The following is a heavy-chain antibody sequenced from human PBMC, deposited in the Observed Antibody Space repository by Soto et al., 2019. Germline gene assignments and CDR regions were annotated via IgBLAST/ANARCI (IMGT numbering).Heavy chain of an antibody. CDR1: GFTFNNYA. J-gene: IGHJ4*02. D-gene: IGHD2-21*01. CDR2: ISGSGGTT. CDR3: ARDIFSSTNCHSYFDS. Sequence: EVQLLESGGVLVQPGGSLRLSCVASGFTFNNYAMSWVRQTPGKGLEWVSSISGSGGTTYYADSVKGRFTISRDNAKNTLYLQMSSLRAEDTAVYHCARDIFSSTNCHSYFDSWGQGTLVTVSS. V-gene: IGHV3-23*01.